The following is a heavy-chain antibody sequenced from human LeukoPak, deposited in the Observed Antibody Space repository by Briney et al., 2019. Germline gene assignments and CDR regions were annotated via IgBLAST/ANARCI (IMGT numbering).Heavy chain of an antibody. Sequence: ASVKVSCKASGYTFNSYGISWVRQAPGQGLEWMGWTSPYNGNTKYAQKLQGRVTITTDTSTSTAYMEVRSLRSDDTAVFYCAREAPVAAGSDAFDIWGQGTMVTVSS. V-gene: IGHV1-18*01. D-gene: IGHD6-19*01. J-gene: IGHJ3*02. CDR2: TSPYNGNT. CDR1: GYTFNSYG. CDR3: AREAPVAAGSDAFDI.